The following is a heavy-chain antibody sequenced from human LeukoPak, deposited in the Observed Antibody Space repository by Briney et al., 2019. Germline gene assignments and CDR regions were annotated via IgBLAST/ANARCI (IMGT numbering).Heavy chain of an antibody. V-gene: IGHV3-30*04. J-gene: IGHJ6*02. CDR1: GFTFSSYA. D-gene: IGHD3-22*01. Sequence: GGSLRLSCAASGFTFSSYAMRWVRQAPGKGLEWVAVISYDGSNKYYADSVKGRFTISRDNSKNTLYLQMNSLRAEDTAVYYCARDLANYYDSGFYYYYGMDVWGQGTTVTVSS. CDR3: ARDLANYYDSGFYYYYGMDV. CDR2: ISYDGSNK.